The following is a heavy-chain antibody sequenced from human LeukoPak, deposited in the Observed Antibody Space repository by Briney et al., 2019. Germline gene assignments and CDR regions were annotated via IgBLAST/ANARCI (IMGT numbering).Heavy chain of an antibody. V-gene: IGHV4-31*03. CDR3: ARVLTYSSIYYMDV. CDR1: GGSISSGGYY. Sequence: SETLSLTCTVSGGSISSGGYYWSWIRQHPGKGLEWIGYMYHSGSTYYNPSLKSRVTISGDTSKNQFSLKLSPVTAADTAVYYCARVLTYSSIYYMDVWGKGTTVTVSS. D-gene: IGHD6-13*01. J-gene: IGHJ6*03. CDR2: MYHSGST.